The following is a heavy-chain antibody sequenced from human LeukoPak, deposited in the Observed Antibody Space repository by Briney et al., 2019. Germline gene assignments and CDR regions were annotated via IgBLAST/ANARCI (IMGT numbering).Heavy chain of an antibody. Sequence: PSQTLSLTCGVYGGSLSGYYWTWIRQPPGKGLEWNGEINHSGRTNYNPSLKSRVTMSLDTSEKQISLKLSSVTAADTALYYCARESVYYDSSGWFDYWGQGALVTVSS. CDR3: ARESVYYDSSGWFDY. CDR2: INHSGRT. J-gene: IGHJ4*02. D-gene: IGHD3-22*01. CDR1: GGSLSGYY. V-gene: IGHV4-34*01.